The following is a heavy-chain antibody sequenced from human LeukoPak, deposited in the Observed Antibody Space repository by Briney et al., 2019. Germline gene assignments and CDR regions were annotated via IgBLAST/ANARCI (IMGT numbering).Heavy chain of an antibody. Sequence: SETLSLTCTVSGGSVSSFSWTWIRQPPGKGLEWIGDINYSGSTNYNPSLKRRVTISVDPSTNQFSLKLSSVTAADTAVYYCARDRGEDSSSWYRSDYYYYGMDVWGQGTTVTVSS. V-gene: IGHV4-59*02. CDR2: INYSGST. CDR1: GGSVSSFS. CDR3: ARDRGEDSSSWYRSDYYYYGMDV. J-gene: IGHJ6*02. D-gene: IGHD6-13*01.